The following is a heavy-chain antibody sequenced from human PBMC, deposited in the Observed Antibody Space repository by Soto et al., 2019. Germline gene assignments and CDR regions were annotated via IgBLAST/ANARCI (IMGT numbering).Heavy chain of an antibody. J-gene: IGHJ4*02. CDR2: ISGSGGST. V-gene: IGHV3-23*01. CDR3: AKAASHSRYHLPE. D-gene: IGHD2-2*01. Sequence: EVQLLESGGGLVQPGGSLRLSCAASGFTFSTYAMSWVRQAPGKGLEWVSAISGSGGSTYYADSVKGRFTISRDNSKNTLYLQMNRLRAEDTAVYDCAKAASHSRYHLPEWGQGTLVTVSS. CDR1: GFTFSTYA.